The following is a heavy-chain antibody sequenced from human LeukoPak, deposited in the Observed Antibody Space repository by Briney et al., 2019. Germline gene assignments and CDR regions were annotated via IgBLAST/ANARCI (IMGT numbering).Heavy chain of an antibody. V-gene: IGHV3-21*01. CDR3: ARIRAIAVAGTPSYGMDV. D-gene: IGHD6-19*01. J-gene: IGHJ6*02. CDR2: ISSSSSYI. CDR1: GFTFSSYS. Sequence: GGSLRLSCAASGFTFSSYSMNWVRQAPGKGLGWVSSISSSSSYIYYADSVKGRFTISRDNAKNSLYLQMNSLRAEDTAVYYCARIRAIAVAGTPSYGMDVWGQGTTVTVSS.